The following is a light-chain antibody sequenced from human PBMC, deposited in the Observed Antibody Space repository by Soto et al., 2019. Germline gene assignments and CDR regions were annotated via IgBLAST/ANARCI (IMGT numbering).Light chain of an antibody. V-gene: IGKV3-15*01. CDR1: QSVSSN. CDR3: QQYNSWPPGT. J-gene: IGKJ2*02. Sequence: EIVMTQSPATLSVSPGERATLSCRASQSVSSNLAWYQQKPGQAPRLLIYGASTRATGIPARFSGSGSGTEFTLTISSLLSADFAVYYCQQYNSWPPGTFGQGTKLEIK. CDR2: GAS.